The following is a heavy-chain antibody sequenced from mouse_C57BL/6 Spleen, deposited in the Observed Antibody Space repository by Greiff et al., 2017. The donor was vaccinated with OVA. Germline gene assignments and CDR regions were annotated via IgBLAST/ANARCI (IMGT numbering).Heavy chain of an antibody. J-gene: IGHJ3*01. V-gene: IGHV14-4*01. CDR2: IDPANGDT. CDR1: GFNIKDDY. CDR3: TTWGVAWFAY. Sequence: VQLQQSGAELVRPGASVKLSCTASGFNIKDDYMHWVKQRPEQGLEWIGWIDPANGDTEYASKFQGKATITADTSSNTAYLQLSRLTSEDTAVYYCTTWGVAWFAYWGQGTLVTVSA.